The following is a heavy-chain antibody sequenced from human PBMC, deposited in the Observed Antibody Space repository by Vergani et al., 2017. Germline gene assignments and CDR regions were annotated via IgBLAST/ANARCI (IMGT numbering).Heavy chain of an antibody. J-gene: IGHJ6*02. D-gene: IGHD6-13*01. CDR1: GGSISSGSYY. V-gene: IGHV4-61*02. CDR3: ARDPLYSTTWPFLLLDMDV. Sequence: QVQLQASGPGRVKPSQTLSLTCTVSGGSISSGSYYWSWFRQPAGKGLEWIGRFYTGGGTSYNPSLKCRVTISVDTSKNQFSLQLSSVTAADTAVYYCARDPLYSTTWPFLLLDMDVWGQGTTVTVSS. CDR2: FYTGGGT.